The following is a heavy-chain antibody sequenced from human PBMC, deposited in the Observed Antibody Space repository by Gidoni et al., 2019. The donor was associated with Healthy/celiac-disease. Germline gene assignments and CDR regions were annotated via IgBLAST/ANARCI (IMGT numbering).Heavy chain of an antibody. V-gene: IGHV3-9*01. CDR2: MSWNSGSI. CDR3: AKDARHYYGSGSYYNK. D-gene: IGHD3-10*01. J-gene: IGHJ4*02. CDR1: GFTFDDYA. Sequence: EVQLVESGGGLVQPGRFLRLSCAASGFTFDDYAMHWVRQAPGKGLEWVSGMSWNSGSIGYADSVKGRFTISRDNAKNSLYLQMNSLRAEDTALYYCAKDARHYYGSGSYYNKWGQGTLVTVSS.